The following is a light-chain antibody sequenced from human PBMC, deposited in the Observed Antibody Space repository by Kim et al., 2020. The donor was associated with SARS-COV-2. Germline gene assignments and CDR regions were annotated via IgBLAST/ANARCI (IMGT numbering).Light chain of an antibody. CDR2: AAS. V-gene: IGKV1-39*01. CDR3: QQHCSTPLT. CDR1: QNISNY. Sequence: DIQMTQSPSSLSASVGDRVTITCRASQNISNYLNWYQQKPGKAPKLLIYAASSLQSGVPSRFSGSGSGTDFTLTISSLQPEDFATYYCQQHCSTPLTFGGGTQVEIK. J-gene: IGKJ4*01.